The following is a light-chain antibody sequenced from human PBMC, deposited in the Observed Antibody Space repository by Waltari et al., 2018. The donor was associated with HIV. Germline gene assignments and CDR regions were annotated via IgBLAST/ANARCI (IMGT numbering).Light chain of an antibody. Sequence: QSALTQPASVSGSPGQSITISCTGTNSDIGAYNYVSWYQQHPGNAPKLLIYEVSNRPSGVSNRFSGSKSGTTASLTISGLQAEDEADYYCSSYTGTSTLYVFGPGTKVTVL. CDR1: NSDIGAYNY. V-gene: IGLV2-14*01. J-gene: IGLJ1*01. CDR3: SSYTGTSTLYV. CDR2: EVS.